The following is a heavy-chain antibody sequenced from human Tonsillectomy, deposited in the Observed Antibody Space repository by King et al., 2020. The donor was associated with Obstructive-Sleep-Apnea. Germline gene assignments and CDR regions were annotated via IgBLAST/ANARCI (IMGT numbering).Heavy chain of an antibody. V-gene: IGHV3-74*01. CDR1: GLTFSNFW. Sequence: QLVESGGGLVQPGGSLILSGASSGLTFSNFWMYWLRQAPGKGLVWVSRISGNGETTVYADSVKGRFTISRDNAKNTLYLQMRSLRAEDTALYYCARTTSATTSFGGQGTLVTVSS. D-gene: IGHD4-17*01. CDR3: ARTTSATTSF. J-gene: IGHJ4*02. CDR2: ISGNGETT.